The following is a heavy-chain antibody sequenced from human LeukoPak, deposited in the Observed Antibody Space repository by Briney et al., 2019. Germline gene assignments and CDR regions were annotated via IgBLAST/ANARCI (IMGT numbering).Heavy chain of an antibody. V-gene: IGHV1-24*01. CDR2: FDPEDGET. Sequence: ASVKVSCKASGGTFSSYAISWVRQAPGKGLEWMGGFDPEDGETIYAQKFQGRVTMTEDTSTDTAYMELSSLRSEDTAVYYCATVSSGSRFDYWGQGTLVTVSS. J-gene: IGHJ4*02. D-gene: IGHD1-26*01. CDR3: ATVSSGSRFDY. CDR1: GGTFSSYA.